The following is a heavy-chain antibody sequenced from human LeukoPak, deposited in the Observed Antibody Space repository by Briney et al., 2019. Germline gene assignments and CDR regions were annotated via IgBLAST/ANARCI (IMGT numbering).Heavy chain of an antibody. V-gene: IGHV3-30*02. D-gene: IGHD6-13*01. CDR2: IRYDGSNK. Sequence: GGSLRLSCAASGFTFSSYGMHWVRQAPGKGLEWVAFIRYDGSNKYYADSVKGRFTISRDNSKNSLYLQMNSLRAEDMALYYCAKEFQAAGMGFDPWGQGTLVTVSS. CDR1: GFTFSSYG. CDR3: AKEFQAAGMGFDP. J-gene: IGHJ5*02.